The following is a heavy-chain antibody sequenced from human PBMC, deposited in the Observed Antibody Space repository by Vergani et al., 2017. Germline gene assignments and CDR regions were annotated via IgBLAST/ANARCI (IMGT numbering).Heavy chain of an antibody. CDR3: AXEGDTDIVVVPAAMYYYYGMDV. Sequence: EVQLVESGGGLVKPGGSLRLSCAASGFTFSSYSMNWVRQAPGKGLEWVSSISSSSSYIYYADSVKGRFTISRDNAKNSLYLQMNSLRAEDTAVYYCAXEGDTDIVVVPAAMYYYYGMDVWGQGTTVTVSS. CDR2: ISSSSSYI. CDR1: GFTFSSYS. D-gene: IGHD2-2*01. J-gene: IGHJ6*02. V-gene: IGHV3-21*01.